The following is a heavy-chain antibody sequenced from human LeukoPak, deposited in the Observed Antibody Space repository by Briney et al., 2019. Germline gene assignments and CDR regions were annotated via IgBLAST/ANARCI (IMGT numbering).Heavy chain of an antibody. CDR3: ARESKGSSTIDY. D-gene: IGHD6-13*01. Sequence: GGSLRLSCAASEFTFSSYSMNWVRQAPGKGLEWVSSISSSSSYIYYADSVKGRFTISRDNAKNSLYLQMNSLRAEDTAVYYCARESKGSSTIDYWGQGTLVTVSS. V-gene: IGHV3-21*01. J-gene: IGHJ4*02. CDR2: ISSSSSYI. CDR1: EFTFSSYS.